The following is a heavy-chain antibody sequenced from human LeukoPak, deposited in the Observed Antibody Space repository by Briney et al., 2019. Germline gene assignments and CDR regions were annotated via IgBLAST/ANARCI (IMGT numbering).Heavy chain of an antibody. V-gene: IGHV1-18*01. Sequence: ASVKVSCKASGYTFTSYGISWVRQAPGQGLEWMGWISAYNSSTNYAQKLQGRVTMTTDTSTSTAYMELRSLRSDHTAVYYCARAFDDVVVPAAWFDPWGQGTLVTVSS. D-gene: IGHD2-2*01. CDR2: ISAYNSST. CDR1: GYTFTSYG. CDR3: ARAFDDVVVPAAWFDP. J-gene: IGHJ5*02.